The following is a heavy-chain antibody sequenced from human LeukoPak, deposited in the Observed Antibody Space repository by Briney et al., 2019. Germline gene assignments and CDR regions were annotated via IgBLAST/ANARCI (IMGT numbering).Heavy chain of an antibody. J-gene: IGHJ4*02. CDR3: ARVKGSYSVDY. CDR2: IWYDGSNK. CDR1: GFTFSGYG. V-gene: IGHV3-33*01. Sequence: GRSLRLSCAASGFTFSGYGMHWVRQAPGKGLEWVAVIWYDGSNKYYADSVKGRFTISRDNSKNTLYLQMNSLKAEDTAVYYCARVKGSYSVDYWGQGTLVTVSS. D-gene: IGHD3-10*01.